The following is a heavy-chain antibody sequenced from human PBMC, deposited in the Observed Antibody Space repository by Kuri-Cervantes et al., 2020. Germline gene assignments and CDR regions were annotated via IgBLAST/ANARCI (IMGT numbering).Heavy chain of an antibody. CDR1: GLTFSSYS. CDR3: AKNAHKSGYSSTWLNWYFDL. Sequence: GESLKISCAAFGLTFSSYSMNWVRQAPGKGLEWVSSISSSSSYIYYADSVKGRFTISRDNAKNSLYLQMNSLRAEDTALYYCAKNAHKSGYSSTWLNWYFDLWGRGTLVTVSS. J-gene: IGHJ2*01. D-gene: IGHD6-13*01. CDR2: ISSSSSYI. V-gene: IGHV3-21*04.